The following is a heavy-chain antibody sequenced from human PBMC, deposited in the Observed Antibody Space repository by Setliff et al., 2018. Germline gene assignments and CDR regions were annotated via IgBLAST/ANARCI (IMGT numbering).Heavy chain of an antibody. CDR3: ARDVWGAGTGWFDP. J-gene: IGHJ5*02. CDR1: GVSVSRHY. CDR2: IYTGGST. D-gene: IGHD1-1*01. Sequence: SETLSLTCIVSGVSVSRHYWSWIRPPPGKTLEWIGYIYTGGSTTYNPSLKSRVTLSLDTSKNHLSLNLTSVTAADTAVYYCARDVWGAGTGWFDPWGLGILVTVSS. V-gene: IGHV4-4*08.